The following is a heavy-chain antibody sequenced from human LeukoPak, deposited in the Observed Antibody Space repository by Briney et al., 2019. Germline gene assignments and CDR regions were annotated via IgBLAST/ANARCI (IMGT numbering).Heavy chain of an antibody. CDR1: GGSFSTYA. CDR3: ARERPFRGLIRGAFYMDV. Sequence: SVKVSCKTSGGSFSTYAISWVRQAPGQGVEWMGGIIPIFGTANYAQKFQGRVKITADGSTRTVYMELSSLRSEDTALYYCARERPFRGLIRGAFYMDVWGKGTTVTISS. CDR2: IIPIFGTA. V-gene: IGHV1-69*13. D-gene: IGHD3-10*01. J-gene: IGHJ6*03.